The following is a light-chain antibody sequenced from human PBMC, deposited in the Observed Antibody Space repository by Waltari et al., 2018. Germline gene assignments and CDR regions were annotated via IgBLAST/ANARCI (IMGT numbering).Light chain of an antibody. V-gene: IGLV2-14*01. CDR3: SSYTSSSTWV. CDR2: DVS. J-gene: IGLJ3*02. CDR1: SSDVGGYNY. Sequence: QSALPQPASVSGSPGQSLTISCTGTSSDVGGYNYVSWYQQHPGKAPKLMIYDVSKRPSGVSNRFAGSKSGNTASLTISGLQAEDEADYYCSSYTSSSTWVFGGGTKLTVL.